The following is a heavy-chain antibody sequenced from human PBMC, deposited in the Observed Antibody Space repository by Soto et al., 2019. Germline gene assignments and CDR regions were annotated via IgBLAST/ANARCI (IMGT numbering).Heavy chain of an antibody. Sequence: QVQLVQSGAEVKKPGSSVKVSCKASGDTFGSYAFSWVRQAPVQGLEWMGGIIPVSGAAHYAQKFQGRVTITADESTSTAYMELSSLSSQDTAVYYCATALGCRSASCTLDYWGQGTRVIVSS. CDR1: GDTFGSYA. CDR3: ATALGCRSASCTLDY. J-gene: IGHJ4*02. CDR2: IIPVSGAA. D-gene: IGHD2-2*01. V-gene: IGHV1-69*01.